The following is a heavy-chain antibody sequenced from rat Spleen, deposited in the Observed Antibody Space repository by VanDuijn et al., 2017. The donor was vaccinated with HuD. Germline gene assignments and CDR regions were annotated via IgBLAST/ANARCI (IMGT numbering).Heavy chain of an antibody. Sequence: EVQLVETGGGLVHPGESLKLSCVASGFTFSSYWMYWIRQAPGKGLEWVSAINTDGGGTYYPDSVKGRFTISRDNAENTVYLQMNSLRSEDTATYYCAKDREYYGYNSFDFWGQGVMVTVSS. CDR2: INTDGGGT. D-gene: IGHD1-9*01. CDR3: AKDREYYGYNSFDF. J-gene: IGHJ2*01. V-gene: IGHV5-58*01. CDR1: GFTFSSYW.